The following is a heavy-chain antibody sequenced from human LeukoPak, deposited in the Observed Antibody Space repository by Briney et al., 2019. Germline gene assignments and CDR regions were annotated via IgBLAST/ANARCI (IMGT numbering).Heavy chain of an antibody. Sequence: SQTLSLTCTVSGGSISSGDYYWSWIRQPPGKRLEWIGYIYYSGSTYYNPSLKSRVTISVDTSKNQFSLKLSSVTAADTAVYYCATQSWIQLWLPSSFDYWGQGTLVTVSS. CDR2: IYYSGST. J-gene: IGHJ4*02. D-gene: IGHD5-18*01. CDR1: GGSISSGDYY. CDR3: ATQSWIQLWLPSSFDY. V-gene: IGHV4-30-4*01.